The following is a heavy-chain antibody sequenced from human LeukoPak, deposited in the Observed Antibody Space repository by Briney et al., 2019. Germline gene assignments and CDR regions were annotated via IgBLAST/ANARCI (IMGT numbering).Heavy chain of an antibody. J-gene: IGHJ4*02. V-gene: IGHV3-11*01. CDR2: LSRSGDII. D-gene: IGHD1-1*01. Sequence: AGGSLRLSCAVPGFTFSDSYMIWIRQAPGKGLQWLSYLSRSGDIIYYAHSVTGRFTISRDNAKNSLYLHINSLRADDPAVYFCARNHPSRNDGWPLFDYWGGGTLVTVSS. CDR3: ARNHPSRNDGWPLFDY. CDR1: GFTFSDSY.